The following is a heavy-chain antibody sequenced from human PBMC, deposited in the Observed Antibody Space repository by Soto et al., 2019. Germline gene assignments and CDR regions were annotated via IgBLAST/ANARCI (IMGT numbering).Heavy chain of an antibody. Sequence: PSETLSLTCAVSGGSRTSGTYSWNWIRQPPGKGLEWIGYIFPIGTTYYNPSLKSRVSISIDVSKNQFSLNLRSLTAADTAVYYCARGREFDSWGQGTLVTVSS. J-gene: IGHJ4*02. V-gene: IGHV4-30-2*01. CDR3: ARGREFDS. CDR2: IFPIGTT. CDR1: GGSRTSGTYS.